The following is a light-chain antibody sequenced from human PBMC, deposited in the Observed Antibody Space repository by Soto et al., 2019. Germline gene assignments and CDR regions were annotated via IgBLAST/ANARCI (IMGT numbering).Light chain of an antibody. V-gene: IGKV4-1*01. J-gene: IGKJ5*01. Sequence: DIVMTQSPDSLAVSLGERATINCKSSQSILSRSNNKNSLAWFQQQPGQPPKLLIYWASTRESGVPDRFSGSGSGTDFTLTIRSLQAEDVAVYYCQQYYSSVVTFGQGTRLEIK. CDR1: QSILSRSNNKNS. CDR2: WAS. CDR3: QQYYSSVVT.